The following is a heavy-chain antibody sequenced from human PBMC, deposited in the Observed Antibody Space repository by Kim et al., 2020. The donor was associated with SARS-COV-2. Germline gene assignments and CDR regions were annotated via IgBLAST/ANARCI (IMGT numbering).Heavy chain of an antibody. CDR1: GFTFSDYY. Sequence: GGSLRLSFASSGFTFSDYYMSWIRQAPGKGLEWVSYISSSGSTIYYADSVKGRFTISRDNAKNSLYLQMNSLRAEDTAVYYCARDRGPPTLFWSGYSYYGMDVWGQGTTVTVSS. J-gene: IGHJ6*02. CDR3: ARDRGPPTLFWSGYSYYGMDV. D-gene: IGHD3-3*01. V-gene: IGHV3-11*01. CDR2: ISSSGSTI.